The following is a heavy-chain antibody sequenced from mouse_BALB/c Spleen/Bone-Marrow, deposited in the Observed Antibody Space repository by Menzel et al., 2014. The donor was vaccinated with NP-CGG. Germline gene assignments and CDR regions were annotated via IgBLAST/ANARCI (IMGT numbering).Heavy chain of an antibody. V-gene: IGHV1-67*01. CDR3: ARGFPGYYDRDY. CDR2: ISTYSGNT. Sequence: QAQLKQSGPELVRPGVSVKISCKGSGYTFTEYAMHWVKQSHAKSLEWIGVISTYSGNTNYNQKFKGKATLTVDKSSSTTFMELARLKSEDSAVYFCARGFPGYYDRDYWGQGTSVTIPS. J-gene: IGHJ4*01. CDR1: GYTFTEYA.